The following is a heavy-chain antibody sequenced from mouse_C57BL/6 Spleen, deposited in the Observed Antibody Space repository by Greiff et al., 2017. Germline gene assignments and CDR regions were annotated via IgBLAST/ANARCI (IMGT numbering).Heavy chain of an antibody. CDR1: GFTFSSYT. CDR2: ISGGGGNT. D-gene: IGHD4-1*01. CDR3: ARQLGSYYAMDY. Sequence: EVKVVESGGGLVKPGGSLKLSCAASGFTFSSYTMSWVRQTPGKRLEWVATISGGGGNTYYPDSVKGRFTISRENAKNTLYLQMSSLRAEDTALYYCARQLGSYYAMDYWGQGTSVTVSS. J-gene: IGHJ4*01. V-gene: IGHV5-9*01.